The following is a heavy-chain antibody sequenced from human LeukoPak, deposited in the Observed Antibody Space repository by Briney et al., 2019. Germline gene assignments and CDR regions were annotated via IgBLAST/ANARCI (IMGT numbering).Heavy chain of an antibody. V-gene: IGHV4-59*08. J-gene: IGHJ3*01. CDR2: IYYSGTT. Sequence: SETLSLTCTVSGGSISSYYWSWIRQPPGKGLESIGYIYYSGTTNYNPSLKSRVTISVDTSKNQFSLKLSSVTAADTAVYYCAREYSSSSGRSAFDVWGQGTMVTVSS. D-gene: IGHD6-6*01. CDR1: GGSISSYY. CDR3: AREYSSSSGRSAFDV.